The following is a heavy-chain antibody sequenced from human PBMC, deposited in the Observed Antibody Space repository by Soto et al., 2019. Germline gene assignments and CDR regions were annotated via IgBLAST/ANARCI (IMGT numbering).Heavy chain of an antibody. CDR1: GFTVSSNY. D-gene: IGHD2-2*01. CDR2: IYSGGST. J-gene: IGHJ3*02. CDR3: ARAIGVVPAAMRAFDI. V-gene: IGHV3-53*04. Sequence: GGSLRLSCAASGFTVSSNYMSWVRQAPGKGLEWVSVIYSGGSTYYADSVKGRFTISRHNSKNTLYLQMNSLRAEDTAVYYCARAIGVVPAAMRAFDIWGQGTMVTVSS.